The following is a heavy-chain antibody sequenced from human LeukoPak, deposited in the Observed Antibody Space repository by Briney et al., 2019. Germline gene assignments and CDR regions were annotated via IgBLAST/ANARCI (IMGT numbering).Heavy chain of an antibody. J-gene: IGHJ4*02. V-gene: IGHV3-64*02. CDR3: ARERNYYYFDY. CDR1: GFTFTTYT. D-gene: IGHD1-7*01. CDR2: ITGNGGST. Sequence: GGSLRLSCAASGFTFTTYTMHWVRQAPGKGLEYVSAITGNGGSTYYADSVKGRFTISRDNSKNTLYLQLGGLRDEDMAVYYCARERNYYYFDYWAREPWSPSPQ.